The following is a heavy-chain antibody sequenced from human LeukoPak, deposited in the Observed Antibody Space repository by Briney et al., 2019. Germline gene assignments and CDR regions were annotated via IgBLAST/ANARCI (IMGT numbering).Heavy chain of an antibody. CDR3: ARGPTPDGSGYYYYYGMDV. CDR1: GFTFSSYW. Sequence: PGGSLRLSCAASGFTFSSYWMHWVRQAPGKGLVWVSRINSDGSSTSYADSVKGRFTISRDNAKNTLYLQMNSLRAEDTAVYYCARGPTPDGSGYYYYYGMDVWGQGTTVTVSS. V-gene: IGHV3-74*01. D-gene: IGHD1-14*01. CDR2: INSDGSST. J-gene: IGHJ6*02.